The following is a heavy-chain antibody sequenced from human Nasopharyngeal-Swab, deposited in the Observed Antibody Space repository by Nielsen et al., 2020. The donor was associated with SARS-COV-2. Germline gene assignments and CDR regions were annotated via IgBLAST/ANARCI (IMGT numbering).Heavy chain of an antibody. CDR3: ARLGGSSWYFDY. CDR1: GFTFSSYR. Sequence: GESLKISCAASGFTFSSYRMNWVRQAPGKGLEWVPSISSSSSYIYYADSVKGRFTLSRDKAKNSLYLQMNSLRAEDTAVYYCARLGGSSWYFDYWGQGTLVTVSS. V-gene: IGHV3-21*01. J-gene: IGHJ4*02. D-gene: IGHD6-13*01. CDR2: ISSSSSYI.